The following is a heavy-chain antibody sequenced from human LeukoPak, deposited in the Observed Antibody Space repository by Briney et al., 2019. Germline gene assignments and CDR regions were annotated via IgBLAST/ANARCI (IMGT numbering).Heavy chain of an antibody. CDR2: IIPIFGTA. V-gene: IGHV1-69*05. D-gene: IGHD3-9*01. Sequence: EASVKVSCKASGGTFSSYAISWVRQAPGQGLEWMGRIIPIFGTANYAQKFQGRVTITTDESTSTAYMELSSLRSEDTAVYYCARDSGHFDWSYDIWGQGTMVTVSS. CDR3: ARDSGHFDWSYDI. CDR1: GGTFSSYA. J-gene: IGHJ3*02.